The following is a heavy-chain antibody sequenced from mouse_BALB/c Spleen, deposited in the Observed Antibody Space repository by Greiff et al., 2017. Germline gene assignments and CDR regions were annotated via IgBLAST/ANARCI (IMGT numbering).Heavy chain of an antibody. CDR2: IDPANGNT. D-gene: IGHD2-1*01. V-gene: IGHV14-3*02. J-gene: IGHJ3*01. CDR1: GFNIKDTY. Sequence: EVKLMESGAELVKPGASVKLSCTASGFNIKDTYMHWVKQRPEQGLEWIGRIDPANGNTKYDPKFQGKATITADTSSNTAYLQLSSLTSEDTAVYYCASLYGNLFAYWGQGTLVTVSA. CDR3: ASLYGNLFAY.